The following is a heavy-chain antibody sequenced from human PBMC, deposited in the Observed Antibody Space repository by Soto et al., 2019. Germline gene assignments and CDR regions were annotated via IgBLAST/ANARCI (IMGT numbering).Heavy chain of an antibody. CDR3: AKDKGRSKMAKFDFDY. CDR2: ISYDGSNK. J-gene: IGHJ4*02. Sequence: GGPLRLSCAASGFTFSSYGMHWVCQAPGKGLEWVAVISYDGSNKYYADSVKGRFTISRDNSKNTLYLQMNSLRAEDTAVYYCAKDKGRSKMAKFDFDYCGQGTLVTVSS. CDR1: GFTFSSYG. V-gene: IGHV3-30*18. D-gene: IGHD5-12*01.